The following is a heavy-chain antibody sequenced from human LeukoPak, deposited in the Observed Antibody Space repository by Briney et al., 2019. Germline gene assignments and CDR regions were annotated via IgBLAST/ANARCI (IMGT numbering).Heavy chain of an antibody. Sequence: GGSLRLSCSTSGFTLSNHFMHWVRQAPGKGLEYVSSIGPNGASTLYADSVKGRFTISRDNSKNALYLQLTSLRLEDTALYYCVKDLTGTWSFDYWGQGTLVTVSS. J-gene: IGHJ4*02. CDR1: GFTLSNHF. D-gene: IGHD3-9*01. V-gene: IGHV3-64D*06. CDR2: IGPNGAST. CDR3: VKDLTGTWSFDY.